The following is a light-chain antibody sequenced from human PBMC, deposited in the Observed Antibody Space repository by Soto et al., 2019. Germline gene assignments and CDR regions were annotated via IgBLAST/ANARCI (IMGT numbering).Light chain of an antibody. CDR2: RVS. V-gene: IGKV2-30*01. CDR3: MQGPHWPPT. CDR1: QSVVYSDGIAY. J-gene: IGKJ1*01. Sequence: DVVMTQSPLSLPVTLGQPASISCRSSQSVVYSDGIAYLTWFQQRPGQSPRRLIYRVSNRDSGGPDRFSGSGSGTDFTLKISRVEAEDVGVYYCMQGPHWPPTFGRGTKVEIK.